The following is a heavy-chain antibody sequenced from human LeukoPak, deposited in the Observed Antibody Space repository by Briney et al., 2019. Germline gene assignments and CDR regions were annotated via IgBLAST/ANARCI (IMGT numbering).Heavy chain of an antibody. V-gene: IGHV4-59*12. CDR3: ASLPATCTSCLAGNAFDI. CDR2: IYYSGST. J-gene: IGHJ3*02. D-gene: IGHD2-2*01. Sequence: PSETLSLTCTVSGGSISSYYWSWIRQPPGKGLEWIGYIYYSGSTNYNPSLKSRVTISVDTSKNQFSLKLSSVTAADTAVYYCASLPATCTSCLAGNAFDIWGQGTMVTVSS. CDR1: GGSISSYY.